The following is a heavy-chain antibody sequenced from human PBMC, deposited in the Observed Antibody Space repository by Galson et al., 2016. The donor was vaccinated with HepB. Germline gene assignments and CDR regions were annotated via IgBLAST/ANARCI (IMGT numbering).Heavy chain of an antibody. V-gene: IGHV3-30-3*01. Sequence: SLRLSCAASGFTFSSNAMHWVRQAPGEGLEWVAVISYDGSNTYYADSVKGRFTISRDTSKNTLYLQMNSRRAEDTAVYYCARDAPGRAGALDIWGQGTTVTVSS. J-gene: IGHJ3*02. D-gene: IGHD1-1*01. CDR3: ARDAPGRAGALDI. CDR1: GFTFSSNA. CDR2: ISYDGSNT.